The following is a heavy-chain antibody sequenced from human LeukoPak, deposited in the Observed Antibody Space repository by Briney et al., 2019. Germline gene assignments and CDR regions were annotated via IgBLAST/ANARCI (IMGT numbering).Heavy chain of an antibody. V-gene: IGHV3-66*02. J-gene: IGHJ4*02. CDR3: AREGYSYSYDY. CDR1: GFTVSSNY. D-gene: IGHD5-18*01. CDR2: IYSGGST. Sequence: GGSLRLSCAASGFTVSSNYMSWVRQAPGKGLEWVSVIYSGGSTYYADSVKGRFTISRDNSKNPLYLQMNSLRAEDTAVYYCAREGYSYSYDYWGQGTLVTASS.